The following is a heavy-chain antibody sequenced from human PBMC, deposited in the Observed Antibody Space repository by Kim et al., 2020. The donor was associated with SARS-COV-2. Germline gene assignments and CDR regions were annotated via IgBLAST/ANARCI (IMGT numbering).Heavy chain of an antibody. D-gene: IGHD3-10*01. CDR2: ISFDGSKK. CDR1: GFSFSSYA. J-gene: IGHJ6*02. Sequence: GGSLRLSCATSGFSFSSYAMYWVRQAPGKGLEWVTLISFDGSKKYYAASVKGRFTISRDNSKKTLYLQMDSLRPEDTAVYFCAKVDPRIRGVIINYYAMDVGAQGTTVTLSS. CDR3: AKVDPRIRGVIINYYAMDV. V-gene: IGHV3-30*18.